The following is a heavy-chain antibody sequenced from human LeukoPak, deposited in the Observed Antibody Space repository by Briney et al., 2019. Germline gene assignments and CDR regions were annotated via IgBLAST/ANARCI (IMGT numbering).Heavy chain of an antibody. CDR3: AREGLFLGWYFDY. CDR1: GFTFSSYW. CDR2: IKQDGSEK. Sequence: PGGSLRLSCAASGFTFSSYWMSWVRQAPGKGLEWVANIKQDGSEKYYVDSVKGRFTISRDNAKNSLYLQMNSLRAEDTAVYYCAREGLFLGWYFDYWGQGTLVTVSS. D-gene: IGHD3-3*01. V-gene: IGHV3-7*01. J-gene: IGHJ4*02.